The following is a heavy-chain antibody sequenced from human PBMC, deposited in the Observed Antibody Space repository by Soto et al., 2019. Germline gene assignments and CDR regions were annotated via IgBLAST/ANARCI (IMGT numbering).Heavy chain of an antibody. CDR3: ATELGENPASPFDA. J-gene: IGHJ4*02. V-gene: IGHV1-69*13. CDR2: IIPLFGTA. CDR1: GVTFSSET. D-gene: IGHD3-10*01. Sequence: SVKVSCKASGVTFSSETLGWVRQAPGQGLEWVGGIIPLFGTASYAQKLQGRVTITADESTSTVYMELSSLRSDDTAVYFCATELGENPASPFDAWGQGTLVTVSS.